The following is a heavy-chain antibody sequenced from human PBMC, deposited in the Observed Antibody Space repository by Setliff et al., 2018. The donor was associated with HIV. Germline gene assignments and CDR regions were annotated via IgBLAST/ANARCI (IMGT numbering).Heavy chain of an antibody. CDR2: IYPIDSDT. D-gene: IGHD3-10*01. Sequence: GESLKISCKASGYTFTNYWVGWVRQMPGKGLEHMGIIYPIDSDTKYSPSFQGQVSISVDKSVSTAYLYWNSLKPADTAIYYCGRSGKSGELYAFWGQGTLVTVSS. J-gene: IGHJ4*02. CDR1: GYTFTNYW. V-gene: IGHV5-51*01. CDR3: GRSGKSGELYAF.